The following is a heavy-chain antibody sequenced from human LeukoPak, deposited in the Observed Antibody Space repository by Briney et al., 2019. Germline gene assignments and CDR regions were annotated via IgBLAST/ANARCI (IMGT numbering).Heavy chain of an antibody. D-gene: IGHD6-13*01. Sequence: SETLSLTCSVSGRSINTYYWTWIRQPPGKGLEWLGYIYYSGSTNYNPSLKSRVTILVDTSKNQFSLKLSSVTAADTAVYYCARLLHPQSTSWFIDYWGQGALVTVSS. J-gene: IGHJ4*02. CDR3: ARLLHPQSTSWFIDY. V-gene: IGHV4-59*01. CDR2: IYYSGST. CDR1: GRSINTYY.